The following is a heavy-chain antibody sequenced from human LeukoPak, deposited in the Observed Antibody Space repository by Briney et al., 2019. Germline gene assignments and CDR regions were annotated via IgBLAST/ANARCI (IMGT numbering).Heavy chain of an antibody. D-gene: IGHD5-12*01. Sequence: SETLSLTCAVYGGSFSGYYWSWIRQPPGKWLEWIGEINHSGSTNYNPSLKSRVTISVDTSKNQFSLKLSSVTAADTAVYYCALAVFGWLRILYYFDYWGQGTLVTVSS. CDR1: GGSFSGYY. V-gene: IGHV4-34*01. CDR2: INHSGST. CDR3: ALAVFGWLRILYYFDY. J-gene: IGHJ4*02.